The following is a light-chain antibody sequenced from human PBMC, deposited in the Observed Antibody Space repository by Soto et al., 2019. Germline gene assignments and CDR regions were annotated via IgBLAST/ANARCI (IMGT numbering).Light chain of an antibody. V-gene: IGLV1-47*01. J-gene: IGLJ3*02. CDR2: RNN. CDR1: SSNIGANY. CDR3: VAWDDSLSGWV. Sequence: QSVLTQTPSASGTPGQRVAISCSGSSSNIGANYVYWYQHLPGTTPELLIYRNNQRPSGVPDRFSGSKSGTSASLAISGLRSDDEADYYCVAWDDSLSGWVFGGGTKLTVL.